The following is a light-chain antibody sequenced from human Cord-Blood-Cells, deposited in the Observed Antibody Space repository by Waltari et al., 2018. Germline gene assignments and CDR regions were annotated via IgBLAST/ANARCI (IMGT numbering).Light chain of an antibody. V-gene: IGLV2-11*01. Sequence: QSALTQPRPVPGSPGQPVTLFCTGTSSDVGGYNYVSWYQQHPGKAPKLMIYDVSKRPSGVPDRFSGSKSGNTASLTISGLQAEDEADYYCCSYEGSYVVFGGGTKLTVL. CDR3: CSYEGSYVV. CDR1: SSDVGGYNY. CDR2: DVS. J-gene: IGLJ2*01.